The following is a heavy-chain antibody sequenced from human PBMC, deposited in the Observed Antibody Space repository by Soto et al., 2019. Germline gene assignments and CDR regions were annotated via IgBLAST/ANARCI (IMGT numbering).Heavy chain of an antibody. D-gene: IGHD7-27*01. CDR3: ARDTGDGTFDF. CDR2: INAGYGNT. CDR1: GYTFSSYA. Sequence: QVHLVQSGAEVRKPGASVKVSCKASGYTFSSYAMHWVRQAPGQRLEWMGWINAGYGNTKSSQKFQDRVTISRDTSASTAYMELPSLRSEDTAVYYCARDTGDGTFDFWGQVTLVTVSS. J-gene: IGHJ4*02. V-gene: IGHV1-3*01.